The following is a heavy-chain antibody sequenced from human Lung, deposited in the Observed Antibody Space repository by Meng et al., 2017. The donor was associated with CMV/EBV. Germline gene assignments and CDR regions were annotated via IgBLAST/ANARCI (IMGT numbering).Heavy chain of an antibody. V-gene: IGHV3-23*01. J-gene: IGHJ5*02. CDR1: GFNFINYL. CDR2: ISPSGDST. D-gene: IGHD3-3*01. Sequence: SGFNFINYLLRCLRQAAEMGLEWVTGISPSGDSTYDADSVKGRFTISRDNSKITLYLQMKSLRPEDTALYFCARGGPTIFSPVDPWGQGTLVTVSS. CDR3: ARGGPTIFSPVDP.